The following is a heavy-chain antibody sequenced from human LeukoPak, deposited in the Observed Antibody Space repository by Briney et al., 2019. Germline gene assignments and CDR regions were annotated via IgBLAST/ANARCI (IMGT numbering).Heavy chain of an antibody. V-gene: IGHV1-18*01. J-gene: IGHJ6*02. CDR3: ARVTNLDTYYYYYGMDV. D-gene: IGHD3-9*01. CDR2: ISAHNGNT. CDR1: GYTFSNYG. Sequence: ASVKVSCKASGYTFSNYGISWVRQAPGQGLEWMGWISAHNGNTNYAQKLQGRVTMTTDTSTSTAYMELRSLRSDDTAVYYCARVTNLDTYYYYYGMDVWDQGTTVTVSS.